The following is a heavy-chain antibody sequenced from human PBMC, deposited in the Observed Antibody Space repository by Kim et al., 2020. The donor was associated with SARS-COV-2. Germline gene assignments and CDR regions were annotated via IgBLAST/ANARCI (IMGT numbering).Heavy chain of an antibody. V-gene: IGHV1-69*01. J-gene: IGHJ4*02. D-gene: IGHD6-13*01. Sequence: IFGTANYAQKFQGRVTFTADESTSTAYMELSSLRSEDTAVYYCATLSSSSWGQGTLVTVSS. CDR3: ATLSSSS. CDR2: IFGTA.